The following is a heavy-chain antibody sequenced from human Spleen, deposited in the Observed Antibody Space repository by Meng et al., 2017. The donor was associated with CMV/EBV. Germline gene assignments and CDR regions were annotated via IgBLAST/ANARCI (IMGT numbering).Heavy chain of an antibody. V-gene: IGHV3-21*01. J-gene: IGHJ5*02. CDR2: ISSSSSSI. Sequence: GGSLRLSCAASGFTFSSYSMNWVRQAPGKGLEWVSSISSSSSSIYYADSVKGRFTISRDNAKNSLYLQMNSLRAEDTAVYYCARGAAYDFWSGYYDNWFDPWGQGTLVTVSS. D-gene: IGHD3-3*01. CDR3: ARGAAYDFWSGYYDNWFDP. CDR1: GFTFSSYS.